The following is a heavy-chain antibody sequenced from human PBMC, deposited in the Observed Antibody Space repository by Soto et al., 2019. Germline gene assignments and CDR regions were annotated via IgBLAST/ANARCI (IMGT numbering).Heavy chain of an antibody. V-gene: IGHV4-34*01. Sequence: PSETLSLTCAVYGGSFSGYYWSWIRQPPGKGLEWIGEINHSGSTNYNPSLKSRVTISVDTSKSQFSLKLSSVTAADTAVYYCARVATLYYYYYYGMDVWSQGTTVTVSS. CDR2: INHSGST. J-gene: IGHJ6*02. CDR1: GGSFSGYY. D-gene: IGHD5-12*01. CDR3: ARVATLYYYYYYGMDV.